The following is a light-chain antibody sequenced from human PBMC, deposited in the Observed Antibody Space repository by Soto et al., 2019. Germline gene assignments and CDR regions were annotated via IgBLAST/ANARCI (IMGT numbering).Light chain of an antibody. V-gene: IGLV2-8*01. CDR1: SSDVGGYNY. J-gene: IGLJ1*01. Sequence: QSALTQPPSASESPGQSVTIACTGTSSDVGGYNYVSWYQEHPGKAPKVIIYEVSKRPSGVPDRFSGYKSGNTASLTVSGLQAEDEADYYCCSYAGSNTFAFGTGTKVTVL. CDR3: CSYAGSNTFA. CDR2: EVS.